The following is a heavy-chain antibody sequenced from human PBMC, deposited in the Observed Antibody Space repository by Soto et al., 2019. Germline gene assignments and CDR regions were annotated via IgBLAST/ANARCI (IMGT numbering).Heavy chain of an antibody. J-gene: IGHJ6*02. D-gene: IGHD2-15*01. CDR1: GFTFSSYG. V-gene: IGHV3-30*18. Sequence: GGSLRLSCAASGFTFSSYGMHWVRQAPGKGLEWVAVISYDGSNKYYADSVKGRFTISRDNSKNTLYLQMNSLRAEDTAVYYCAKERPATATREYYYYGMDAWGQGTTVTVSS. CDR3: AKERPATATREYYYYGMDA. CDR2: ISYDGSNK.